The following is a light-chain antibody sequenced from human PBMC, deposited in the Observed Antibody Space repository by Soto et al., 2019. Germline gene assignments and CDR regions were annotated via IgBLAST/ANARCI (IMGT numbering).Light chain of an antibody. Sequence: QSVLTQPPSASGTPGQRVTISCSGSRSNIELNHVHWYQQFPGTAPKLLIFRTNQRPSGVPDRFSGSKSGTSASLAISGLQSEDEADYYCAAWDDSLNGPVFGGGTKLTVL. V-gene: IGLV1-44*01. CDR1: RSNIELNH. J-gene: IGLJ3*02. CDR2: RTN. CDR3: AAWDDSLNGPV.